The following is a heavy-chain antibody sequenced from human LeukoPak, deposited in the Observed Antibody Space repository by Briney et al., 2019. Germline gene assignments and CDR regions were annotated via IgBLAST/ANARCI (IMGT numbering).Heavy chain of an antibody. CDR1: GGSISSSNS. CDR3: ASEEDILTGRRYYFDY. D-gene: IGHD3-9*01. V-gene: IGHV4-4*02. J-gene: IGHJ4*02. Sequence: GTESLICAVSGGSISSSNSWSWVRQPPGKGLEWIGEIYHSGSTNYNPSLKSRPTISVDKSKNQFSLKLSSVTAADTAVYYCASEEDILTGRRYYFDYWGEGTL. CDR2: IYHSGST.